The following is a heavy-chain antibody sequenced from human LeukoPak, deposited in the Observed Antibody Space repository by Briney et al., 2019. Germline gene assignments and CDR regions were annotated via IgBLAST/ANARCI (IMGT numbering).Heavy chain of an antibody. CDR1: GGSFSGYY. Sequence: SETLSLTCAVYGGSFSGYYWSWIRQPPGKGLEWIGEINHSGSTNYNPSLKSRVTISVDTSKNQFSLKLSSVTAADTAVYYCARARGGGWCDYWGQGTLVTVSS. D-gene: IGHD6-19*01. CDR2: INHSGST. J-gene: IGHJ4*02. V-gene: IGHV4-34*01. CDR3: ARARGGGWCDY.